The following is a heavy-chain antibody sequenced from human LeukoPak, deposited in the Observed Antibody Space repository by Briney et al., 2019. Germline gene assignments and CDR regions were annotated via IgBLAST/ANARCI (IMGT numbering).Heavy chain of an antibody. Sequence: GESLKISCKGSGYRFSSYWIGWVRQMPGKGLEGMGIIYPGDSDTRYSPSFQGQVTISADKSISTAYLQWSSLKASDTAMYYCARPGRDGYNLYYFDYWGQGTLVTVSS. CDR2: IYPGDSDT. D-gene: IGHD5-24*01. V-gene: IGHV5-51*01. CDR1: GYRFSSYW. J-gene: IGHJ4*02. CDR3: ARPGRDGYNLYYFDY.